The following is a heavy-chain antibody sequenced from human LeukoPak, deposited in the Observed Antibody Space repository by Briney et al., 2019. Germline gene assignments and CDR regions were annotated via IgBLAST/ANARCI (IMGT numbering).Heavy chain of an antibody. CDR3: AKEKTYHHYNIVDY. D-gene: IGHD5-24*01. CDR1: VFTLTNTT. J-gene: IGHJ4*02. V-gene: IGHV3-23*01. CDR2: ITGSGGTT. Sequence: PGGSLRHSCAPPVFTLTNTTMCPGRQAPGKGLEWVSGITGSGGTTFYADSVKGRFTISRDSSKNTVDLQMSGLRAEGTAFYYFAKEKTYHHYNIVDYWGQGTLVTVST.